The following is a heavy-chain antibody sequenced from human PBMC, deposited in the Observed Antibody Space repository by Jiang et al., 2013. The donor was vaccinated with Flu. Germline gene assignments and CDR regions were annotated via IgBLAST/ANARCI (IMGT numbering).Heavy chain of an antibody. J-gene: IGHJ4*02. Sequence: QLVESGGGLVQPGRSLRLSCTASGFTFGDYAMSWVRQAPGKGLERVGFIRSKAYGGTTEYAASVKGRFTISRDDSKSIAYLQMNSLKTEDTAVYYCTREVLGVDYWGQGTLVTVSS. CDR1: GFTFGDYA. D-gene: IGHD3-16*01. V-gene: IGHV3-49*04. CDR3: TREVLGVDY. CDR2: IRSKAYGGTT.